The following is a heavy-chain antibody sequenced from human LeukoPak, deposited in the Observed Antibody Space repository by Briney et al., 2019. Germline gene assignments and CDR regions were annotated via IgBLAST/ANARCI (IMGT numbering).Heavy chain of an antibody. J-gene: IGHJ4*02. V-gene: IGHV3-9*03. D-gene: IGHD6-13*01. Sequence: QAGGSLRLSCAASGFTFDDYAMHWVRQAPGKGQEWVSGISRNSGSIGYADSVKGRFTISRDNAKNSLYLQMNSLRAEDMALYYCAKASIAAAGDFDYWGQGTLVTVSS. CDR2: ISRNSGSI. CDR1: GFTFDDYA. CDR3: AKASIAAAGDFDY.